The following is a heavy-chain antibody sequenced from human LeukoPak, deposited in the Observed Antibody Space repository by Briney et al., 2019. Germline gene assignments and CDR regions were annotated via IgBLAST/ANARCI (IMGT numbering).Heavy chain of an antibody. V-gene: IGHV3-21*01. Sequence: GGSLRLSCAASGFTFSTYNMNWVRQAPGKGLEWVASISRSTRYIFYADSVKGRFTISRDNAKNSLCLQMNSLRAEDTAVYYCARVISVAGYDYWGQGTLVTVSS. D-gene: IGHD6-19*01. J-gene: IGHJ4*02. CDR3: ARVISVAGYDY. CDR2: ISRSTRYI. CDR1: GFTFSTYN.